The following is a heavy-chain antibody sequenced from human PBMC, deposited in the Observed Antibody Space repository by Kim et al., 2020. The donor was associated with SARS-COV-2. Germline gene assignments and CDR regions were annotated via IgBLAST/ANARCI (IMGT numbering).Heavy chain of an antibody. CDR2: INAGNGYT. CDR1: GYTFTSYA. Sequence: ASVKVSCKASGYTFTSYAMHWLRQASGQRLEWMGWINAGNGYTKYSQKFQGRLTITRDTSASTAYMELSSLTSEDTAVYYCAKDWEVRGITPDYWGQGTPVTVSS. CDR3: AKDWEVRGITPDY. D-gene: IGHD3-10*01. V-gene: IGHV1-3*01. J-gene: IGHJ4*02.